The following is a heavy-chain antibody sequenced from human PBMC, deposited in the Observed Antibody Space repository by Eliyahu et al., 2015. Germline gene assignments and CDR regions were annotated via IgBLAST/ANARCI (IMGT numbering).Heavy chain of an antibody. V-gene: IGHV3-9*01. CDR1: GFTFDDYA. CDR3: AKGGGEGATKVVYYFDY. D-gene: IGHD1-26*01. J-gene: IGHJ4*02. CDR2: ISWNSGSI. Sequence: EVQLVESGGGLVQPGRSLRLSCAASGFTFDDYAMXWVRQAPGKGLEWVSGISWNSGSIGYADSVKGRFTISRDNAKNSLYLQMNSLRAEDTALYYCAKGGGEGATKVVYYFDYWGQGTLVTVSS.